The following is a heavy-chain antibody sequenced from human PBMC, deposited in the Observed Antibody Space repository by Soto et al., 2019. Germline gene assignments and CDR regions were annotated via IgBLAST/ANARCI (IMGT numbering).Heavy chain of an antibody. CDR2: ISSGSSTT. CDR1: GFTFSYYS. D-gene: IGHD2-8*02. CDR3: ATQTGVSMGY. V-gene: IGHV3-48*01. J-gene: IGHJ4*02. Sequence: EVQLVESGGGLVQPGGSLRLSCAASGFTFSYYSMNWVRQAPGKGLEWVSYISSGSSTTYYADSVKGRFTISRDNAKNSLYLQMNSLRPEDTAVYYCATQTGVSMGYWGQGTLVTVSS.